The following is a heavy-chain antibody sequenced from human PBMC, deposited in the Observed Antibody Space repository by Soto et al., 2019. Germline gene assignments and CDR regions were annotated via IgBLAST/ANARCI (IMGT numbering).Heavy chain of an antibody. CDR2: ISGSGSST. CDR1: GFTFSISA. J-gene: IGHJ5*02. CDR3: ARVFRVGARPGCFDP. V-gene: IGHV3-23*01. D-gene: IGHD6-6*01. Sequence: PVGSLRLSCAASGFTFSISAMGWVRQAPGKGLEWVSAISGSGSSTYYADSVKGRFTISRDSSKNTLYLQMNSLRVEDTAVYFCARVFRVGARPGCFDPWGLGTLVTVSS.